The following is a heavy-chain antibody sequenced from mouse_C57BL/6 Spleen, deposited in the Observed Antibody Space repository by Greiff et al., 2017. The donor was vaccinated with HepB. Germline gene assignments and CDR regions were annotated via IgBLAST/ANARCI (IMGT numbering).Heavy chain of an antibody. D-gene: IGHD2-5*01. CDR2: INPGSGGT. Sequence: QVQLKESGAELVRPGTSVKVSCKASGYAFTNYLIEWVKQRPGQGLEWIGVINPGSGGTNYNEKFKGKATLTADKSSSTAYMQLSSLTSEDSAVYFCARDDYSNYRDYAMDYWGQGTSVTVSS. J-gene: IGHJ4*01. CDR3: ARDDYSNYRDYAMDY. V-gene: IGHV1-54*01. CDR1: GYAFTNYL.